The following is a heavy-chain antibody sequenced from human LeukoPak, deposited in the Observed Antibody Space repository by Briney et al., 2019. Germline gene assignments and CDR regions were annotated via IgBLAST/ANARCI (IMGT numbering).Heavy chain of an antibody. CDR3: ARGGGYSYGEVDY. CDR1: GFTLSSYA. V-gene: IGHV3-23*01. J-gene: IGHJ4*02. CDR2: ISVSGNT. Sequence: GGSLRLSCAASGFTLSSYAMSWVRQGPGKGLEWVSAISVSGNTYHADSVKGRFTISRDSSKNTLYLQMNSLRAEDTAVYYCARGGGYSYGEVDYWGQGTLVTVSS. D-gene: IGHD5-18*01.